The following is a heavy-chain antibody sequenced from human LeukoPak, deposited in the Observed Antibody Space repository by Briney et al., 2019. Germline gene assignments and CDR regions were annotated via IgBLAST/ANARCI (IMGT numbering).Heavy chain of an antibody. J-gene: IGHJ4*02. D-gene: IGHD5-18*01. V-gene: IGHV3-33*06. CDR3: AKEDSYREGCFDY. CDR2: IWYDGSNK. Sequence: GRSLRLSCAASGFTFSSYGMHWVRQAPGKGLEWVAVIWYDGSNKYYADSVKGRFTISRDNSKNTLYLQMNSLRAEDTAVYYCAKEDSYREGCFDYWGQGTLVTVSS. CDR1: GFTFSSYG.